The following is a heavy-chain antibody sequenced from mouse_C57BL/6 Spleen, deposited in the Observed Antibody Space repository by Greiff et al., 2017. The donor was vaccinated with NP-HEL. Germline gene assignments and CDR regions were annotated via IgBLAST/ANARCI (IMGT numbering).Heavy chain of an antibody. CDR2: IHPNSGST. J-gene: IGHJ4*01. D-gene: IGHD2-4*01. CDR1: GYTFTSYW. Sequence: QVQLKESGAELVKPGASVKLSCKASGYTFTSYWMHWVKQRPGQGLEWIGMIHPNSGSTNYNEKFKSKATLTVDKSSSTAYMQLSSLTSEDSAVYYCAREGGLRLYAMDYWGQGTSVTVSS. V-gene: IGHV1-64*01. CDR3: AREGGLRLYAMDY.